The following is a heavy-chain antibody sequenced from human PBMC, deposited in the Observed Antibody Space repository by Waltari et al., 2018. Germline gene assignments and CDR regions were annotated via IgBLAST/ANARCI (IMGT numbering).Heavy chain of an antibody. J-gene: IGHJ4*02. CDR2: IWYDGSNK. D-gene: IGHD5-18*01. V-gene: IGHV3-30*18. CDR3: AKNGGYSYGPFDY. Sequence: CSASGFTFSSYGMHWVRQAPGKGLEWVAVIWYDGSNKYYADSVKGRFTISRDNSKNTLYLQMNSLRAEDTAMYYCAKNGGYSYGPFDYWGQGTLVTVSS. CDR1: GFTFSSYG.